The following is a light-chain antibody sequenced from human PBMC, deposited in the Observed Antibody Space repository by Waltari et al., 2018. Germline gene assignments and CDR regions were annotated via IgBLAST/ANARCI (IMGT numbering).Light chain of an antibody. CDR1: SPNIGAGYD. V-gene: IGLV1-40*01. CDR2: GNS. Sequence: QSVLTQPPSVSGAPGQRVTISCPGSSPNIGAGYDVPWYQQLPGPAPKLLIYGNSNRPSGVPDRFSGSKSGTSASLAITGLQAEDEADYYCQSYDSSLSGWVFGGGTKLTVL. J-gene: IGLJ3*02. CDR3: QSYDSSLSGWV.